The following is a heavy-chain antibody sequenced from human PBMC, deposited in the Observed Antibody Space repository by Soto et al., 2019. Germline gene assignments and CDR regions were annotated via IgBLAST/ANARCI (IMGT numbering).Heavy chain of an antibody. Sequence: QVQLQQWGAGLLKPSETLSLTCAVFGGSVNSGNYYWSWIRQPPGKGLEWIGEMSHSGGTHFNPSLKSRVTVSVDTSTNHFSLKMSSVTAADTALYYCARVERGTATTVVDAFDIWGPGTMVTVSS. D-gene: IGHD1-1*01. CDR2: MSHSGGT. J-gene: IGHJ3*02. V-gene: IGHV4-34*01. CDR1: GGSVNSGNYY. CDR3: ARVERGTATTVVDAFDI.